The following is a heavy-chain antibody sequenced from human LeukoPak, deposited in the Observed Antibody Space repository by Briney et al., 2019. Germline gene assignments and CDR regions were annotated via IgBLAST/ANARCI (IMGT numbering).Heavy chain of an antibody. CDR1: GGSFSGYY. J-gene: IGHJ4*02. CDR3: ARRRYCSSTSCYPFDY. Sequence: SETLSLTCAVYGGSFSGYYWSWIRQPPGKGLEWIGEINHSGSTNYNLSLKSRVTISVDTSKNQFSLKLSSVTAADTAVYYCARRRYCSSTSCYPFDYWGQGALVTVSS. D-gene: IGHD2-2*01. CDR2: INHSGST. V-gene: IGHV4-34*01.